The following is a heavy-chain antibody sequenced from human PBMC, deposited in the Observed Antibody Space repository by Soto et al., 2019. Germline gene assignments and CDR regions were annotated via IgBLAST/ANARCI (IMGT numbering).Heavy chain of an antibody. CDR3: ARVIVRTSYSDRSGYYFKY. D-gene: IGHD3-22*01. Sequence: PGGSLRLSCAASGFTFSRYWMHWVRQAPGKGLVWVSRINSDGSSISYADSVKGRFTVSRDDSKNTLYLQMNTLRPEDTAIYYCARVIVRTSYSDRSGYYFKYWGQGTLVTVPQ. V-gene: IGHV3-74*01. CDR2: INSDGSSI. J-gene: IGHJ4*02. CDR1: GFTFSRYW.